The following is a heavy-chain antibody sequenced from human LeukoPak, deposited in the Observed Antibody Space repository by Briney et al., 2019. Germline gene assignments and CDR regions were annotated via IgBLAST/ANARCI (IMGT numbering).Heavy chain of an antibody. CDR1: GFAFCSYW. CDR3: ARSLWPEDY. Sequence: GGSLRLSCDASGFAFCSYWASWVRQAPGKGLEWVANINQDGNSQNYVDSVRGRFTISKDNAKNSVYLQMNSLRAEDTAVYYCARSLWPEDYWGQGILVTVSS. V-gene: IGHV3-7*01. D-gene: IGHD2-21*01. J-gene: IGHJ4*02. CDR2: INQDGNSQ.